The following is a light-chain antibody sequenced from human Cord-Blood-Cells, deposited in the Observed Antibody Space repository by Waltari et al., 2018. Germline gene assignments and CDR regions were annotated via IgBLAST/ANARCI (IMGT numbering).Light chain of an antibody. CDR1: SSNIGSNY. V-gene: IGLV1-47*01. CDR3: AAWDDSLSGWV. J-gene: IGLJ3*02. CDR2: RKN. Sequence: QSVLTQPPSASGTPGQRVTISCSGSSSNIGSNYVYWYQQLPGTAPKLLIYRKNERPSGVPDRVSGSQSGTSASLAISGLRSEDEADYYCAAWDDSLSGWVFGGGTKLTVL.